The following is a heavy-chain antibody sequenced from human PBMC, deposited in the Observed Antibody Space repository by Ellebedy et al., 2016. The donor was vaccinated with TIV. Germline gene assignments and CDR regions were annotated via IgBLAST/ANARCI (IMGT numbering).Heavy chain of an antibody. CDR1: GFTFSSCG. CDR2: IWYDGSSI. Sequence: GGSLRLSXAASGFTFSSCGMHWVRQAPGKGLEWVAVIWYDGSSINYADSVKGRFTISRDNSKNTLYLHMNSLRAEDTAVYYCARGYDIFDYWGQGTLVTVSS. J-gene: IGHJ4*02. D-gene: IGHD5-12*01. V-gene: IGHV3-33*01. CDR3: ARGYDIFDY.